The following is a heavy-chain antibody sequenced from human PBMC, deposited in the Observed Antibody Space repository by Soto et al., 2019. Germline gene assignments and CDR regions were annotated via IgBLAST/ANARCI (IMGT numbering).Heavy chain of an antibody. J-gene: IGHJ6*03. D-gene: IGHD2-8*01. V-gene: IGHV3-23*01. Sequence: GGSLRLSCAASGFTFSSYAMSWVRQAPGKGLEWVSAISGSGGSTYYADSVKGRFTISRDNSKNTLYLQMNSLRAEDTAVYYCAKEGILMVYAIGFDPNYYYMDVWGKGTTVTVSS. CDR3: AKEGILMVYAIGFDPNYYYMDV. CDR1: GFTFSSYA. CDR2: ISGSGGST.